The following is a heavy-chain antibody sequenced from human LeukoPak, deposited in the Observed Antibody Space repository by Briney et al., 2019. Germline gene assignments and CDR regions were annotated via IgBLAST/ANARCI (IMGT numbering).Heavy chain of an antibody. CDR1: GFTFSSFA. Sequence: PGGSLRLSCAASGFTFSSFAMSWVRQAPGKGLEWVSGFSETNSGIYYADSVKGRFTISRDNSRNTLYLQMNSLRAEDTAVYYCAREGGWQQLVGNWFDPWGQGTLVTVSS. J-gene: IGHJ5*02. D-gene: IGHD6-13*01. CDR3: AREGGWQQLVGNWFDP. CDR2: FSETNSGI. V-gene: IGHV3-23*01.